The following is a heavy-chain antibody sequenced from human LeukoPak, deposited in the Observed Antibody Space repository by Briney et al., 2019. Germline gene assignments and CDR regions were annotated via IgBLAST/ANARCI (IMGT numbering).Heavy chain of an antibody. CDR3: ARDQSVRLLQTSSTYFKHVFAI. D-gene: IGHD6-13*01. CDR2: ISAYNGNT. Sequence: ASVKVSCKTSGYTFTNYGISWVRQAPGLGLEWMGWISAYNGNTNYAQKVQGRVTMTTDTSTSTAYMELRSLRFDDTAVYYCARDQSVRLLQTSSTYFKHVFAIWGQGSMVAVSS. V-gene: IGHV1-18*01. CDR1: GYTFTNYG. J-gene: IGHJ3*02.